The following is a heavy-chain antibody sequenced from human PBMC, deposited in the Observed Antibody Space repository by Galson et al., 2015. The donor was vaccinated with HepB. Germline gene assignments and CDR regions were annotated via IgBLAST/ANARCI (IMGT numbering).Heavy chain of an antibody. V-gene: IGHV3-21*01. Sequence: SLRLSCAASGFTFSSYSMNWVRRAPGKGLEWVASISSSSSYIYYADSVTGRFTISRDNAKNSLYLQMNSLRAEDTAVYYCARAYDFWSGLPFDYWGQGTLVTVSS. CDR2: ISSSSSYI. CDR1: GFTFSSYS. J-gene: IGHJ4*02. CDR3: ARAYDFWSGLPFDY. D-gene: IGHD3-3*01.